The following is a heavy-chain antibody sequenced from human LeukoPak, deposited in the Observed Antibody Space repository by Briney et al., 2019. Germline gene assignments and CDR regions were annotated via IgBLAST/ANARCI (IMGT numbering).Heavy chain of an antibody. CDR1: GFTVSSNS. V-gene: IGHV3-53*01. J-gene: IGHJ4*02. CDR2: IYSDNT. CDR3: ARRAAAYSHPYDY. Sequence: GGSLRLSCSVSGFTVSSNSMSWVRQAPGKGLEWVSFIYSDNTHYSDSVKGRFTISRDNSKNTLYLQMNSLRAEDTAVYYCARRAAAYSHPYDYWGQGTLVTVSS. D-gene: IGHD2-15*01.